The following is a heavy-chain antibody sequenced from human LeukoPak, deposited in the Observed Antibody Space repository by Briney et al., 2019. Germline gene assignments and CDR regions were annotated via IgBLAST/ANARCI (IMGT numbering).Heavy chain of an antibody. CDR2: IYYSGST. CDR1: GGSISSYY. V-gene: IGHV4-39*01. CDR3: ARPSTIFGLVIPY. D-gene: IGHD3/OR15-3a*01. Sequence: SETLSLTCTVSGGSISSYYWGWIRQPPGKGLEWIGSIYYSGSTYYNPSLKTRVTISVDTSKNQFSLKLSSVTAADTAVYYCARPSTIFGLVIPYWGQGTLVTVSS. J-gene: IGHJ4*02.